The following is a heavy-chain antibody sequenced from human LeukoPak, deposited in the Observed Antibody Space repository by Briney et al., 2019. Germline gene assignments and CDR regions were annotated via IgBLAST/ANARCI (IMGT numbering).Heavy chain of an antibody. CDR3: ARVSPYYDILTGYSPAVY. CDR2: IIPIFGTA. J-gene: IGHJ4*02. V-gene: IGHV1-69*13. CDR1: GGTFSSYA. D-gene: IGHD3-9*01. Sequence: SVEVSCKASGGTFSSYAISWVRQAPGQGLEWMGGIIPIFGTANYAQKFQGRVTITADESTSTAYMELSSLRSEDTAVYYCARVSPYYDILTGYSPAVYWGQGTLVTVSS.